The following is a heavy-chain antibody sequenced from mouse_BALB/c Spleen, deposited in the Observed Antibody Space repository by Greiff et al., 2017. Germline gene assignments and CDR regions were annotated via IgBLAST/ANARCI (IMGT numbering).Heavy chain of an antibody. CDR1: GFNIKDYY. Sequence: VQLQQSGAELVRSGASVKLSCTASGFNIKDYYMYWVQQRPEQGLEWIGWIDPENGDTEYAPKFQGKATMPADTSSNTAYLQISSLTSEDTAVYYCSRAMDYWGQGTSVTVSS. CDR2: IDPENGDT. CDR3: SRAMDY. J-gene: IGHJ4*01. V-gene: IGHV14-4*02.